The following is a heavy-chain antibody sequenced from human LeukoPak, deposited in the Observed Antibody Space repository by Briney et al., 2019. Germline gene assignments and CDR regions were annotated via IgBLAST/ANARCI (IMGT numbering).Heavy chain of an antibody. D-gene: IGHD4-17*01. Sequence: SETLSLTCTVSGGSISSSTYYWGWIRQPRGKGLEWIGSIYYSGSTYYNPSLKSRVTISVDTSKNQFSLKLSSVTAADTAVCYCARLYGDRYFDLWGRGTLVTVSS. CDR1: GGSISSSTYY. CDR3: ARLYGDRYFDL. CDR2: IYYSGST. V-gene: IGHV4-39*01. J-gene: IGHJ2*01.